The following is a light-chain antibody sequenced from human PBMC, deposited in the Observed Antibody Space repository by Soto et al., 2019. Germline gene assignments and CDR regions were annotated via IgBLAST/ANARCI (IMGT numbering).Light chain of an antibody. CDR1: SSNIGAGFA. CDR2: GNS. V-gene: IGLV1-40*01. CDR3: QSYDSNLSGYV. J-gene: IGLJ1*01. Sequence: QSVLTQPPSVSGAPGQRVTISCTGSSSNIGAGFAVHWYQQLPGTAPKLLIYGNSNRPSGVPDRFSGSKSGASASLAITGLQAEDEADYYCQSYDSNLSGYVFGTGTQLTVL.